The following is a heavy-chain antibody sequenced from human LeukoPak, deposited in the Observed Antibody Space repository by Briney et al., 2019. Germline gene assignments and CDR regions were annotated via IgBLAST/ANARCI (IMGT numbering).Heavy chain of an antibody. V-gene: IGHV3-53*01. CDR1: GFIVSNNY. CDR3: AREASGSYFHH. Sequence: PGRSLRLSCAASGFIVSNNYMSWVRQAPGKGLEWVSVLHSGGSTYYADSVMGRFTISRDNSKNTVYLQMNRLRAEDTAVYYCAREASGSYFHHWGQGTLVTVSS. J-gene: IGHJ1*01. D-gene: IGHD1-26*01. CDR2: LHSGGST.